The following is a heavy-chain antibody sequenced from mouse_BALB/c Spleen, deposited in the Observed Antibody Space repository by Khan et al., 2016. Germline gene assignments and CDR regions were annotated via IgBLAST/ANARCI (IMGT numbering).Heavy chain of an antibody. Sequence: EVQLQESGPGLVKPSQSLSLTCTVTGYSITSDYAWNWIRQFPGNQLEWRGYITYSGSTSYNPSLKGRISLTPDTSTNQFFLQLNSVTSEDTATYYCARSDYGSRDAMDYWGQGTSVTVSS. CDR2: ITYSGST. D-gene: IGHD1-1*01. CDR3: ARSDYGSRDAMDY. CDR1: GYSITSDYA. V-gene: IGHV3-2*02. J-gene: IGHJ4*01.